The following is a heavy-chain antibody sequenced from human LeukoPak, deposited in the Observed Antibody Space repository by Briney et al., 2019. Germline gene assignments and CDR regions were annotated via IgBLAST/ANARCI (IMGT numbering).Heavy chain of an antibody. Sequence: SSETLSLTCSVSGYYFTSGHYWGWIRQPPGKGLEWIANIYHTGSAHFNPSLKSRVTISVDTSKNQFSLKLSSVTAADTAVYYCARYCTSTTCILRGFDYWGQGTLVTVSS. CDR1: GYYFTSGHY. CDR2: IYHTGSA. V-gene: IGHV4-38-2*01. CDR3: ARYCTSTTCILRGFDY. D-gene: IGHD2-2*01. J-gene: IGHJ4*02.